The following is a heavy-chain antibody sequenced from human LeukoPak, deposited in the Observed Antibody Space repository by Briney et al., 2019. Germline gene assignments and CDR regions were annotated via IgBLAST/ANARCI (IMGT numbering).Heavy chain of an antibody. CDR1: GFTVSSNY. Sequence: GSLRLSCSASGFTVSSNYMSWVRQAPGKGLEWVSVIYSGGSTYYADSVKGRFTISRDNSKNTLYLQINSLRAEDTAVYYCARAIDYDSNLDYWGQGTLVTVSS. V-gene: IGHV3-53*01. D-gene: IGHD3-22*01. CDR3: ARAIDYDSNLDY. CDR2: IYSGGST. J-gene: IGHJ4*01.